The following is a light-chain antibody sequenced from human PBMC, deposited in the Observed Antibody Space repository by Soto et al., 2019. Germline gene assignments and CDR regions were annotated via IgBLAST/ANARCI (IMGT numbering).Light chain of an antibody. J-gene: IGKJ5*01. Sequence: DIQMTQSPSSLSASVGDRVTITCRASQSISTYLIWYQQKPGKAPKLLIYATSSLQSGVPSRFSGSGSGTDFTLTISSLQPEDFATYFCQQANSFPITFGQGTRLEI. CDR3: QQANSFPIT. V-gene: IGKV1-39*01. CDR1: QSISTY. CDR2: ATS.